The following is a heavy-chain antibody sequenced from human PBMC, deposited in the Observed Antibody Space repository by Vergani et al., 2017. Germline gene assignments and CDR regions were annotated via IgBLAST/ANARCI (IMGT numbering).Heavy chain of an antibody. CDR1: GFTFSNSA. V-gene: IGHV3-23*01. J-gene: IGHJ4*02. CDR3: AGPQGTSAYYYGGFDY. Sequence: EVQLLESGGGLVQSGGSLRLSCAASGFTFSNSAVSWVRQAPGRGLAWVSSISGPGLSTYYADSVKGRFTISRDNSKNTLSLQMNILTAEDTAIYYCAGPQGTSAYYYGGFDYWGQGILVTVSS. CDR2: ISGPGLST. D-gene: IGHD3-22*01.